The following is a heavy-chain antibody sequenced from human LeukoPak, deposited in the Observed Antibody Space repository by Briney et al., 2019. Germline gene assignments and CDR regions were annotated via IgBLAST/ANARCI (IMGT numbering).Heavy chain of an antibody. Sequence: GGSLRLSCAASGFTFSSYSMNWVRQAPGKGLEWVSYISSSSGTIYYADSVKGRFTISRDNAKNSLYLQMNSLRAEDTAVYYCARDWSSVDYWGQGTLVTVSS. CDR3: ARDWSSVDY. J-gene: IGHJ4*02. V-gene: IGHV3-48*04. CDR2: ISSSSGTI. CDR1: GFTFSSYS. D-gene: IGHD2-2*01.